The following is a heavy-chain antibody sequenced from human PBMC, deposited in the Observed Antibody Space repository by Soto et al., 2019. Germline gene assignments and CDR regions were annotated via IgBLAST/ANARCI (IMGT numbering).Heavy chain of an antibody. J-gene: IGHJ5*02. V-gene: IGHV4-31*03. Sequence: QVQLQESGPGLVKPSQTLSLTCTVSGGSISSGGYYWSWIRQHPGKGLEWIGYIYYSGSTYYNPSLKSRVTISVDTSKNQFSLKLSSVTAADTAVYYCARYYDFWSGIKNENWFDPWGQGTLVTVSS. CDR1: GGSISSGGYY. CDR3: ARYYDFWSGIKNENWFDP. D-gene: IGHD3-3*01. CDR2: IYYSGST.